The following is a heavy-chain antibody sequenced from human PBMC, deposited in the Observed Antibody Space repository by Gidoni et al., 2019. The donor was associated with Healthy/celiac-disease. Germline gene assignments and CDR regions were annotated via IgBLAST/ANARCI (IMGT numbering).Heavy chain of an antibody. CDR3: AKDRAAASGVGYFDL. Sequence: EVQLVESGGGLVPPGRSLRLSCAASGFTFDDYAMHWVRQAPGKGLEWVSGISWNSGSIGYADSVKGRFTISRDNAKNSLYLQMNSLRAEDTALYYCAKDRAAASGVGYFDLWGRGTLVTVSS. D-gene: IGHD6-13*01. CDR2: ISWNSGSI. CDR1: GFTFDDYA. V-gene: IGHV3-9*01. J-gene: IGHJ2*01.